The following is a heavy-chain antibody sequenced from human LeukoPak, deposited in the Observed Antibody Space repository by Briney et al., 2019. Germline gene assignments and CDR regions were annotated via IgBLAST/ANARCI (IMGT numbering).Heavy chain of an antibody. J-gene: IGHJ4*02. V-gene: IGHV1-2*02. Sequence: ASVKVSCKSSRYTFTGYFRHWVRPAPGQGLEWMGWINPKTGGTSYAQKFQGRVTMTRDTSISAINMELSRLTSDDTAVYYCARATAENDHWGQGTLVTVSS. CDR2: INPKTGGT. CDR1: RYTFTGYF. D-gene: IGHD1-14*01. CDR3: ARATAENDH.